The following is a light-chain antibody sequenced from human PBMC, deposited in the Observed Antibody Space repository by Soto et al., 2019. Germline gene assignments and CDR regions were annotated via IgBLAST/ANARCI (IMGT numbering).Light chain of an antibody. V-gene: IGKV3-15*01. CDR2: GAS. Sequence: EIVMTQSPATLSVSPGERATLSCRASQSVSSNLAWYQQKPGQAPRLLIYGASTRATGIPARFSGSGSGTEFNLTISSLQSEDFGVYYCQQYNNWPRATFGGGPRWIS. CDR3: QQYNNWPRAT. CDR1: QSVSSN. J-gene: IGKJ4*01.